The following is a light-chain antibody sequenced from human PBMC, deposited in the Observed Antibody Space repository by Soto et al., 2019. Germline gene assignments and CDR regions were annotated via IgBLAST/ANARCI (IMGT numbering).Light chain of an antibody. CDR2: AAS. J-gene: IGKJ4*01. V-gene: IGKV1-39*01. CDR1: QSVSRN. CDR3: QQSFSTPLT. Sequence: DIQMTQSPSSLSASAGDRVTITCRAGQSVSRNLNWYQQKPGKAPKLLISAASTLQSGAPSRFSGSGSGTDFSLTISSLQPEDCATYYCQQSFSTPLTFGGGTKVDIK.